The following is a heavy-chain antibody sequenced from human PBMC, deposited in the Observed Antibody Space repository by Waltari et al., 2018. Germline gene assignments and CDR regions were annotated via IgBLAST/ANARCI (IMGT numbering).Heavy chain of an antibody. V-gene: IGHV4-34*01. CDR1: GGSCSGYY. J-gene: IGHJ3*02. Sequence: QVQLQQWGAGLLKPSETLSLTCAVYGGSCSGYYWSWIRQPPGKGLEWIGEINHSGGTNYNPSLKSRVSISIDTSKNQFSLKLSSVTAADTAVYYCARAGAWYAFDIWGQGTMVTVSS. D-gene: IGHD6-19*01. CDR2: INHSGGT. CDR3: ARAGAWYAFDI.